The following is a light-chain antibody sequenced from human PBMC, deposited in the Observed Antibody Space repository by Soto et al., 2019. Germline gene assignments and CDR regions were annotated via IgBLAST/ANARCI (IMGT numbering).Light chain of an antibody. CDR1: QGISSY. Sequence: DIPLTQSPSFLSASVGDRVTITCRASQGISSYLAWYQQKLGKAPKLLIYAASTLQGGVPSRFSGSGSGTEFTLTISSLQPEDFATYYCQQLNSFPLTFGGGTQVEIK. V-gene: IGKV1-9*01. CDR3: QQLNSFPLT. J-gene: IGKJ4*01. CDR2: AAS.